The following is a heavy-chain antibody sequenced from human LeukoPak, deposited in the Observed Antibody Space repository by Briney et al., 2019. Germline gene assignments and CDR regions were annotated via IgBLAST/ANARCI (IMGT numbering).Heavy chain of an antibody. CDR2: INPNSGDT. CDR1: GYTFTDYY. CDR3: ARGRERIPLPGLDY. D-gene: IGHD6-19*01. Sequence: ASVKVSCKASGYTFTDYYMHWVRQAPGQGLEWMAWINPNSGDTNYAQKFQGRVTMTTDTSISTAYMELSRLRSDDTAVYYCARGRERIPLPGLDYWGQGTLVTVSS. J-gene: IGHJ4*02. V-gene: IGHV1-2*02.